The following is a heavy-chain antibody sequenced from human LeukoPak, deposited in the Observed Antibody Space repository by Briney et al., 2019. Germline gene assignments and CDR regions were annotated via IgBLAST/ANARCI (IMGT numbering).Heavy chain of an antibody. CDR3: AKSNGYGLIDI. J-gene: IGHJ3*02. CDR2: IIPIFGTA. V-gene: IGHV1-69*13. Sequence: SVKVSCKASGGTFSSYAISWVRQAPGQGLEWMGGIIPIFGTANYAQKFQGRVTITADESTSTAYMELSSLRSADTAVYYCAKSNGYGLIDIWGQGTMVTVSS. CDR1: GGTFSSYA. D-gene: IGHD3-22*01.